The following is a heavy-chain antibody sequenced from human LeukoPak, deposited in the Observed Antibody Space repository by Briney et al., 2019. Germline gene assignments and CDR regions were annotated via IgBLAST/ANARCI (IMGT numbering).Heavy chain of an antibody. CDR3: AKDVGTDGSGVYYYYYYMDV. D-gene: IGHD3-10*01. CDR2: IRYDGSNK. V-gene: IGHV3-30*02. J-gene: IGHJ6*03. CDR1: GFTFSSYG. Sequence: GGSLRLSCAASGFTFSSYGMHWVRQAPGKGLEWVAFIRYDGSNKYYADSVKGRFTISRDNSKNTLYLQMNSLRAEDTAVYYCAKDVGTDGSGVYYYYYYMDVWGKGTTVTVSS.